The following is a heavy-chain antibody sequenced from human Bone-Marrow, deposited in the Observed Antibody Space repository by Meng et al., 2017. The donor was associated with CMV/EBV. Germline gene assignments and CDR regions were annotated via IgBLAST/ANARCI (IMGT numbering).Heavy chain of an antibody. V-gene: IGHV4-59*01. CDR3: ARGKVPGSNLGWFDP. CDR1: GGSISSYY. J-gene: IGHJ5*02. CDR2: IYYSGST. D-gene: IGHD4-11*01. Sequence: SETLSLTCTVSGGSISSYYWSWIRQPPGKGLEWIAYIYYSGSTNHNPSLKSRVTISVDTSKNQFSLKLSSVTAADTAGYYCARGKVPGSNLGWFDPWGQGTLVTFSS.